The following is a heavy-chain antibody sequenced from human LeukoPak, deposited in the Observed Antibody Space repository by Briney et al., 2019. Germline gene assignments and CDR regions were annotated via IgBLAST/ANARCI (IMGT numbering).Heavy chain of an antibody. CDR2: ISYDGSNK. Sequence: PGGSLRLSCAASGFTFSSYGMHWVRQAPGKGLEWVAVISYDGSNKYYADSVKGRFTISRDNSKNTLYLQMNSLRAEDTAVYYCAKGIHYYGSGSPPFDYWGQGTLVTVSS. J-gene: IGHJ4*02. D-gene: IGHD3-10*01. V-gene: IGHV3-30*18. CDR1: GFTFSSYG. CDR3: AKGIHYYGSGSPPFDY.